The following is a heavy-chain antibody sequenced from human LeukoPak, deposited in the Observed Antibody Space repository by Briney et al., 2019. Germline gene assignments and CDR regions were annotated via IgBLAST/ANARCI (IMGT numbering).Heavy chain of an antibody. V-gene: IGHV4-59*08. CDR1: GGSISSYY. CDR3: ARHRCSGGSCYPMNWFDP. CDR2: INHSGST. Sequence: SETLSLTCTVSGGSISSYYWSWIRQPPGKGLEWIGSINHSGSTNYNPSLKSRVTISVDTSKNQFSLKLSSVTAADTAVYYCARHRCSGGSCYPMNWFDPWGQGTLVTVSS. D-gene: IGHD2-15*01. J-gene: IGHJ5*02.